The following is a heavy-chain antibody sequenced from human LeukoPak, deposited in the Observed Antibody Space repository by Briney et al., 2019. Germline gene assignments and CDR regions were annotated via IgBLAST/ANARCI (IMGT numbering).Heavy chain of an antibody. V-gene: IGHV1-69*01. J-gene: IGHJ5*02. CDR2: IIPIFGTA. D-gene: IGHD3-3*01. CDR3: ARVFGSGS. Sequence: XXQGLEWMGGIIPIFGTANYAQKFQGRVTITADESTSTAYMELSSLRSEDTAVYYCARVFGSGSWGQGTLVTVSS.